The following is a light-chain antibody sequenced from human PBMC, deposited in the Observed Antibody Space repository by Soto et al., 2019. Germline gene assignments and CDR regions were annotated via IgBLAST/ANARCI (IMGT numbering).Light chain of an antibody. V-gene: IGKV1-39*01. CDR3: QQSYNTPMYT. J-gene: IGKJ2*01. Sequence: DIQMTQSPSSLSASVGDSVTISCRASQIIATSLNWYQQKPGKAPKLLISDASSLQSGVPSRFSGSGSGTDFSLTISGLQPEDFATYYCQQSYNTPMYTFGQGTKLEI. CDR1: QIIATS. CDR2: DAS.